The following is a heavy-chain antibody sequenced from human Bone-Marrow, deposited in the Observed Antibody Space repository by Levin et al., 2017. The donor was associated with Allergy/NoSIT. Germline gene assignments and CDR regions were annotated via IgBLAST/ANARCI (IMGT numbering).Heavy chain of an antibody. V-gene: IGHV4-34*01. Sequence: GSLRLSCAVYGGSFSGYYWSWIRQPPGKGLEWIGEINHSGSTNYNPSLKSRVTISVDTSKNQFSLKLSSVTAADTAVYYCARGQGVVVAALNWFDPWGQGTLVTVSS. J-gene: IGHJ5*02. CDR3: ARGQGVVVAALNWFDP. CDR1: GGSFSGYY. CDR2: INHSGST. D-gene: IGHD2-15*01.